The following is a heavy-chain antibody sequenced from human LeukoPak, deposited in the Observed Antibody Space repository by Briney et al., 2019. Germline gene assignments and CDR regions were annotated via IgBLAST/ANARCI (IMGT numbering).Heavy chain of an antibody. Sequence: GGSLRLSCAASGFTFSSYAMHWVRQAPGKGLEWVAVISYDGSNKYYADSVKGRFTIFRDNSKNTLYLQMNSLRAEDTAVYYCASDVDTAMEGSIDYWGQGTLVTVSS. D-gene: IGHD5-18*01. CDR3: ASDVDTAMEGSIDY. V-gene: IGHV3-30-3*01. CDR1: GFTFSSYA. CDR2: ISYDGSNK. J-gene: IGHJ4*02.